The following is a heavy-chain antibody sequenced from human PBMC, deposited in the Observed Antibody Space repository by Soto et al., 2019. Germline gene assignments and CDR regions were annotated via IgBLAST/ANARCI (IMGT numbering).Heavy chain of an antibody. CDR1: GGSFSGYY. D-gene: IGHD4-17*01. CDR2: INHSGST. CDR3: ARADRLGVTTPFDY. J-gene: IGHJ4*02. Sequence: SETLSLTCAVYGGSFSGYYWSWIRQPPGKGLEWIGEINHSGSTNYNPSLKSRVTISVDTSKNQFSLNLSSVTAADTAVYYCARADRLGVTTPFDYWGQGTLVTVSS. V-gene: IGHV4-34*01.